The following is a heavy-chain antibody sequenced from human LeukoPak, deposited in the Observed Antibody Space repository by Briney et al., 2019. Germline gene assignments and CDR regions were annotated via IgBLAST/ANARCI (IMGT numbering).Heavy chain of an antibody. V-gene: IGHV3-48*01. Sequence: GGSLRLSCAASGFTFSSYSMNWVRQAPGKGLEWVSYISSSSSTIYYADSVKGRFTTSRDNAKNSLYLQMNSLRAEDTAVYYCARGSYGMDVWGQGTTVTVSS. J-gene: IGHJ6*02. CDR1: GFTFSSYS. CDR2: ISSSSSTI. CDR3: ARGSYGMDV.